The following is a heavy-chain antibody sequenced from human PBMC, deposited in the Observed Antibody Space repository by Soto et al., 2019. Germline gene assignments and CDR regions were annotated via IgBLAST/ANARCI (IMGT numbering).Heavy chain of an antibody. V-gene: IGHV3-23*01. CDR2: VSVDPGNT. J-gene: IGHJ4*02. CDR1: GFTLSSYP. CDR3: VKDGIRGIHIDK. Sequence: PGGSLRLSCTASGFTLSSYPMSWVRQTPGKGLQWVASVSVDPGNTYYADSVKGRFTIFRDNSIYTLYLQMNNVTAEDTAICYCVKDGIRGIHIDKWGQGTLVTVSS.